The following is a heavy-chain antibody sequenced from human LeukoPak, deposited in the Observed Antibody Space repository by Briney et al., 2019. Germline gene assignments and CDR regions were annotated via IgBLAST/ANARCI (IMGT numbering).Heavy chain of an antibody. V-gene: IGHV4-59*08. CDR1: GGSITSHY. Sequence: SETLSLTCTVSGGSITSHYWSWIRQPPGKGLEWIGYIYHTGSANYNPSLKSRVTMSVDTSKNQFSLKLSSVTAADTAVYYCVKERVTYYYGPGRNHFDYWGQGTLVTVSS. D-gene: IGHD3-10*01. J-gene: IGHJ4*02. CDR2: IYHTGSA. CDR3: VKERVTYYYGPGRNHFDY.